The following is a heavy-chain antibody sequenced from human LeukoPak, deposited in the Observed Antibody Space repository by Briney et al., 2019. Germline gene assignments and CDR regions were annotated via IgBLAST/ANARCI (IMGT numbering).Heavy chain of an antibody. CDR1: GFSFSSHS. CDR3: ARDEPADSSSWYVYYYGMDV. J-gene: IGHJ6*02. CDR2: ITTSGNTI. Sequence: GGSLRLSCVASGFSFSSHSMNWVRQAPGQGLEWVSYITTSGNTIYYPDSVKGRFTVSRDNAKNSLYLQMNSLRAEDTAVYYCARDEPADSSSWYVYYYGMDVWGQGTTVTVSS. D-gene: IGHD6-13*01. V-gene: IGHV3-48*01.